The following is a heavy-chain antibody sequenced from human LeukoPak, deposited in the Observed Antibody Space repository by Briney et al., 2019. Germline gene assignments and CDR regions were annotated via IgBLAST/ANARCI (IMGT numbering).Heavy chain of an antibody. D-gene: IGHD2-2*01. CDR2: IYYSGST. CDR1: GGSISSYY. V-gene: IGHV4-59*12. J-gene: IGHJ4*02. Sequence: SETLSLTCTVSGGSISSYYWSWIRQPPGKGLEWIGYIYYSGSTNYNPSLKSRVTISVDTSKNQFSLKLSSVTAADTAVYYCARARGYCSSTSCSWDLDYWGQGTLVTVSS. CDR3: ARARGYCSSTSCSWDLDY.